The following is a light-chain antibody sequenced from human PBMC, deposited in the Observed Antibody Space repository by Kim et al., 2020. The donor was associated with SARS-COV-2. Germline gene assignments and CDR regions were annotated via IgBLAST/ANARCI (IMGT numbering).Light chain of an antibody. CDR2: WAS. V-gene: IGKV4-1*01. Sequence: ATINCKSSQSVLYSSNNKNYLAGYQQKPGQPPKLLIYWASTRESGVPDRFSGSGSGTDFTLTISSLQAEDVAVYYCQQYYSTPPTFGGGTKVDIK. CDR1: QSVLYSSNNKNY. CDR3: QQYYSTPPT. J-gene: IGKJ4*01.